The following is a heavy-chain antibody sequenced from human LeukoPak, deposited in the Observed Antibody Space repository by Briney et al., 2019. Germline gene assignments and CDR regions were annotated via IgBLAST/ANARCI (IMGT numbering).Heavy chain of an antibody. CDR2: IYPGDSDT. J-gene: IGHJ4*02. CDR3: ARHIFSSSYFDY. CDR1: GYRFTSYW. Sequence: GESLKISCKVSGYRFTSYWIGWVRQMPGKGLEWMGTIYPGDSDTSHSPSFQGQVTISADQPISTAYLQWSSLKASDTAMYYCARHIFSSSYFDYWGQGTLVTVSS. V-gene: IGHV5-51*01. D-gene: IGHD6-6*01.